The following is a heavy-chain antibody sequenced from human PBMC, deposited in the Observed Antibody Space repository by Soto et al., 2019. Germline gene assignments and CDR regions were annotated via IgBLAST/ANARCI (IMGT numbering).Heavy chain of an antibody. V-gene: IGHV5-10-1*01. CDR3: ARHRGITEGMDV. CDR1: GYSFTSYW. J-gene: IGHJ6*02. Sequence: ESLKISCKGSGYSFTSYWISWVRQMPGKGLEWMGRIDPSDSYTNYSPSFQGHVTISADKSISTAYLQWSSLKASDTAMYYCARHRGITEGMDVWGQGTTVTVSS. CDR2: IDPSDSYT. D-gene: IGHD3-10*01.